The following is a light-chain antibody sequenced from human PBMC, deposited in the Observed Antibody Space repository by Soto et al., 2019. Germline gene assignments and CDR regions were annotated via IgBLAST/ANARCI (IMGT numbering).Light chain of an antibody. CDR3: CSYAGSYTHYV. J-gene: IGLJ1*01. Sequence: QSALTQPRSVSGSPGQSVTISCTGTSSDVGGYNYVSWYQQHPGKAPKLMIYDVSKRPSGVPDRFSGSKSGNTASLTISGLQAEDEDDYYCCSYAGSYTHYVFGTGTNLTVL. CDR1: SSDVGGYNY. V-gene: IGLV2-11*01. CDR2: DVS.